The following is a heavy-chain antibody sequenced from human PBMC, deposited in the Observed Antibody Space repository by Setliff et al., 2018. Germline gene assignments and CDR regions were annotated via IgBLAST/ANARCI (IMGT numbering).Heavy chain of an antibody. D-gene: IGHD3-3*01. Sequence: ASVKVSCKASGYTFTTYAMNWVRQAPGQGLEWMGWINTNTGNPTYAQGFTGRFVFSLDTSVSTAYLQISSLKAEDTAVYYCARGPLHYDFWSGYYTVSWFDPWGQGTLVTVSS. CDR1: GYTFTTYA. V-gene: IGHV7-4-1*02. J-gene: IGHJ5*02. CDR2: INTNTGNP. CDR3: ARGPLHYDFWSGYYTVSWFDP.